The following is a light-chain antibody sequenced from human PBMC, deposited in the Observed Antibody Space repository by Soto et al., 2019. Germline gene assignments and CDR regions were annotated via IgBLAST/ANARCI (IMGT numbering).Light chain of an antibody. Sequence: EIVLTQSPGTLSLSPGERATLSCRASQSVSSTLAWYQQKPGQAPRLLIYGASTRATDIPARFSGSGSGTDFTLTISSLQSEDFAVYYCQQYNNWPPMYTFGQGTRLEIK. CDR3: QQYNNWPPMYT. J-gene: IGKJ5*01. CDR2: GAS. CDR1: QSVSST. V-gene: IGKV3-15*01.